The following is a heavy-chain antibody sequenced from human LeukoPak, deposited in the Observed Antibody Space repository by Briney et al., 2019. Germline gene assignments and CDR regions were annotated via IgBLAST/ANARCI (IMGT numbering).Heavy chain of an antibody. CDR2: IRQDGSKK. CDR3: ARLQERDSRDY. CDR1: GFTFSNAW. J-gene: IGHJ4*02. D-gene: IGHD3-22*01. Sequence: AGGSLRLSCAASGFTFSNAWMSWVRQAPGKGLEWVANIRQDGSKKYFVDSVKGRFTFSRDNAKKSLYLQMDSLRAEDTAVYYCARLQERDSRDYWGQGTLVTVSS. V-gene: IGHV3-7*02.